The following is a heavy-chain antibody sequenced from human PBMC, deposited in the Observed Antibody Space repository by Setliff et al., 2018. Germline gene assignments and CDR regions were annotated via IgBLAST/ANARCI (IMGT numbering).Heavy chain of an antibody. CDR2: INRNGGRI. D-gene: IGHD4-17*01. CDR3: AKGTTATIKHFDN. Sequence: AGGSLRLSCAASGFTFDDFGMSWVRQAPGKGLEWVSGINRNGGRIGYADSVKGRFTISRDNAKNSLSLQMNSLRAEDTAVYHCAKGTTATIKHFDNWGQGILVTVSS. V-gene: IGHV3-20*01. J-gene: IGHJ4*02. CDR1: GFTFDDFG.